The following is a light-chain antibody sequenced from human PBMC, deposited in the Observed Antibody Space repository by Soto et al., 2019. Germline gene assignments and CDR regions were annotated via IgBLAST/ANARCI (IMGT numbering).Light chain of an antibody. CDR1: SSDVGSYNL. J-gene: IGLJ1*01. V-gene: IGLV2-23*02. CDR3: CSYAGVNTFYV. Sequence: QAVVTQPASVSGSPGQSITISCTGTSSDVGSYNLVSWYQQHPGKAPKLMIYGVSKRPSGVSDRFSGSKSGDTASLTISGLQAEDEADYYCCSYAGVNTFYVFGTGTKVTVL. CDR2: GVS.